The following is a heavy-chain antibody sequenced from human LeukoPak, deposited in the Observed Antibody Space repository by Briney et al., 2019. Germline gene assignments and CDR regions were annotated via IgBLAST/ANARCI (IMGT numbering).Heavy chain of an antibody. Sequence: GESLKISCKGSGYSFSNYWIGWVRQMPGKGLEWMGTIYPGDSDTRYSPSFQGQVTISADKSISTAYLQWSSLKASDTAMYYCARLQRGVGANGGWFDPWGQGTLVTVSS. CDR1: GYSFSNYW. J-gene: IGHJ5*02. D-gene: IGHD1-26*01. V-gene: IGHV5-51*01. CDR3: ARLQRGVGANGGWFDP. CDR2: IYPGDSDT.